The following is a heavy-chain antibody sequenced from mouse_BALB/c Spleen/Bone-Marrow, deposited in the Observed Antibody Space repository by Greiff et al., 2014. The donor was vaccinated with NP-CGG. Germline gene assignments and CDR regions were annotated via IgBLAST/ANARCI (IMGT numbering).Heavy chain of an antibody. V-gene: IGHV14-3*02. D-gene: IGHD2-3*01. J-gene: IGHJ3*01. CDR2: IDPANGNT. CDR3: ARRDDGYYTY. CDR1: GFNIKDTY. Sequence: VQLKESGAELAKPGASVKLSCTASGFNIKDTYMHWVKQRPEQGLEWIGRIDPANGNTKYDPKFQGKATITADTSSNTAYLQLSSLTSEDTAVYYCARRDDGYYTYWGQGTLVTVSA.